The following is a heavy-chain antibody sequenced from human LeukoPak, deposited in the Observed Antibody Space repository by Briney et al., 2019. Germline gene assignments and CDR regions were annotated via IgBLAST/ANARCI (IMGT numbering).Heavy chain of an antibody. D-gene: IGHD2-2*01. CDR3: ARTIPAATNWYFDL. J-gene: IGHJ2*01. Sequence: PSETLSLTCTVSGGSISSSSYYWGWIRQPPGKGLEWIVSIYYSGSTYYNPSLKSRITISVDTSKNQFSLKLSSVTAADTAVYYCARTIPAATNWYFDLWGRGTLVTVSS. V-gene: IGHV4-39*07. CDR2: IYYSGST. CDR1: GGSISSSSYY.